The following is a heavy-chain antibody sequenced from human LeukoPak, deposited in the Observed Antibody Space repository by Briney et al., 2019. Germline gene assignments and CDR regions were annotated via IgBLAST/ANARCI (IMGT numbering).Heavy chain of an antibody. CDR1: GFTFSSYA. V-gene: IGHV3-23*01. CDR3: AKEWTYYYDSSGYYWGDPFDI. CDR2: ISGSGSST. D-gene: IGHD3-22*01. Sequence: GGSLRLSCAASGFTFSSYAMSWVRQAPGKGLEWVSGISGSGSSTYYADSVKGRFTISRDNSKNTLYLQMNSLRAEDTAVYYCAKEWTYYYDSSGYYWGDPFDIWGQGTMVTVSS. J-gene: IGHJ3*02.